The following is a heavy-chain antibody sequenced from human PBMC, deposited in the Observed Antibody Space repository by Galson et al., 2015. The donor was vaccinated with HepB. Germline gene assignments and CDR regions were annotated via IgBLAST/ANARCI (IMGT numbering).Heavy chain of an antibody. D-gene: IGHD3-3*02. CDR1: GFTFSSYS. V-gene: IGHV3-48*01. CDR3: SRTLPGIDLDY. J-gene: IGHJ4*02. CDR2: ISSSSTTI. Sequence: SLRLSCAASGFTFSSYSMNWVRQAPGKGLEWVSYISSSSTTIYYADSVKGRFTISRDNAKNSLYLQMDSLKTEDTAVYYCSRTLPGIDLDYWGQGTLVTVSS.